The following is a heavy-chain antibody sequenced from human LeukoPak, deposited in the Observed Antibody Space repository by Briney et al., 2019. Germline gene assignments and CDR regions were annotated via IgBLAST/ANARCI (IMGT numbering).Heavy chain of an antibody. D-gene: IGHD3-22*01. V-gene: IGHV3-23*01. Sequence: GGSLRLSCAASGFTFSTYAMNWVRQAPGKGLEWVSIISGSGGNTFYADAVKGRFTISRDNSKNTLYLQMNNLRDEDTAVYYCAKEGVGGYDSSGYYLDYWGQGTLVTVSS. CDR2: ISGSGGNT. J-gene: IGHJ4*02. CDR1: GFTFSTYA. CDR3: AKEGVGGYDSSGYYLDY.